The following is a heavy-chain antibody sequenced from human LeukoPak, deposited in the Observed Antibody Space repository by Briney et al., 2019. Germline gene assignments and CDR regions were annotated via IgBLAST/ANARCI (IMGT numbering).Heavy chain of an antibody. Sequence: SETLSLTCAVYGGSFSGYYWSWIRQPPGKGLEWIGEINHSGSTNYNPSLKSRVTITVDTSKNQFSLKLSSVTAADTAVYDCAREVVGGYNWKIRDRYMDVWGKGTTVTVSS. CDR1: GGSFSGYY. CDR2: INHSGST. J-gene: IGHJ6*03. D-gene: IGHD1-20*01. CDR3: AREVVGGYNWKIRDRYMDV. V-gene: IGHV4-34*01.